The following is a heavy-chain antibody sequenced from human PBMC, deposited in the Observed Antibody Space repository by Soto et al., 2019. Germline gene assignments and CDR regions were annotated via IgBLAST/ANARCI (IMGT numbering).Heavy chain of an antibody. CDR2: IYYSGST. D-gene: IGHD4-4*01. V-gene: IGHV4-30-4*01. CDR1: GGSISSGDYY. Sequence: SETLSLTCTVSGGSISSGDYYWSWIRQPPGKGLEWIGYIYYSGSTYYNPSLKSRVTISVDTSKNQFSLKLSSVTAADTAVYYCARAYSNGYYYYYGMDVWGQGTTVTVSS. CDR3: ARAYSNGYYYYYGMDV. J-gene: IGHJ6*02.